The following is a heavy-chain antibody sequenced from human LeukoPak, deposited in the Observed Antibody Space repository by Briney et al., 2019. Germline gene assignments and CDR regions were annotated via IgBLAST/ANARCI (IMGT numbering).Heavy chain of an antibody. CDR2: ISPYNGNT. CDR1: AYTFTSYG. Sequence: ASVKVSCKASAYTFTSYGIVWVRQAPGQGLEWMGWISPYNGNTNYAQKFQGRVTMTTDTSTSTVYLELRSLRSDDTAVYYCARVGSHNCFDYWGRGTLVTVSS. V-gene: IGHV1-18*01. CDR3: ARVGSHNCFDY. D-gene: IGHD2-15*01. J-gene: IGHJ4*02.